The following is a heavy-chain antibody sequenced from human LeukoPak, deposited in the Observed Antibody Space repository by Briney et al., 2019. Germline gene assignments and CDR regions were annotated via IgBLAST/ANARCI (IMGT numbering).Heavy chain of an antibody. J-gene: IGHJ6*02. CDR2: IDRSGST. D-gene: IGHD5-18*01. V-gene: IGHV4-34*01. CDR1: GGSFSGYY. CDR3: ARARIQLWPYYYGMDV. Sequence: SETLSLTCAVYGGSFSGYYWSWIRQPPGKGLEWIGEIDRSGSTNYNPSLKSRVTISVDTSKNQFSLKLSSVTAADTAVYYCARARIQLWPYYYGMDVWGQETTVTVSS.